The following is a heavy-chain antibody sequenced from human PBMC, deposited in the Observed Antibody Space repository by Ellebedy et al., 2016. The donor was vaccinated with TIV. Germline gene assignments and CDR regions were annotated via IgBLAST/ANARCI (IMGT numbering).Heavy chain of an antibody. Sequence: GESLKISXAASGFTFSSSGMHWVRQAPGKGLEWVAFISYEGNYKYYADSVKGRFTISRDNSKNTLHLQMNSLRDEDTSVYYCAKDGGLSSGYIDYWGQGSLVTVSS. V-gene: IGHV3-30*18. CDR3: AKDGGLSSGYIDY. D-gene: IGHD3-22*01. J-gene: IGHJ4*02. CDR1: GFTFSSSG. CDR2: ISYEGNYK.